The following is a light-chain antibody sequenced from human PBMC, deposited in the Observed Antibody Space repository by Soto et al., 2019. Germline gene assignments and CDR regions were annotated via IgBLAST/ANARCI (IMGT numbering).Light chain of an antibody. V-gene: IGKV3-20*01. CDR1: QSVSSNY. J-gene: IGKJ2*01. CDR2: SAS. Sequence: EIVLTQSPGTLSLSPGERATLSCRASQSVSSNYLAWYQQKPGQAPRLLIYSASSRATGIPDRFSGSGSGTDFPLTISRLEPDDFAVYYCQQYGRSPRYTFGQGTKLEIK. CDR3: QQYGRSPRYT.